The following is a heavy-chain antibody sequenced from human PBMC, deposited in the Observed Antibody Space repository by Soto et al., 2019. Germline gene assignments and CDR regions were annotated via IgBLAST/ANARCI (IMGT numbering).Heavy chain of an antibody. V-gene: IGHV1-18*01. CDR3: VRDRVVATISYYYHGMDV. J-gene: IGHJ6*02. D-gene: IGHD5-12*01. Sequence: ASVKVSCKASDYTFTNYGISWVRQAPGQGLEWIGWISAYNGNTKYAQKLQGRVTMTTDTSTSTAYMELRSLRSDDTAVYYCVRDRVVATISYYYHGMDVWGQGTTVTVSS. CDR1: DYTFTNYG. CDR2: ISAYNGNT.